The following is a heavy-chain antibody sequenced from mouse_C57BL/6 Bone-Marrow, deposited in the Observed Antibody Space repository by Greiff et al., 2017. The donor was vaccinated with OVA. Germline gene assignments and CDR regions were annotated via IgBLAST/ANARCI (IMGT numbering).Heavy chain of an antibody. CDR2: IYPRDGST. J-gene: IGHJ1*03. Sequence: VQLVESDAELVKPGASVKISCKVSGYTFTDHTIHWMKQRPEQGLEWIGYIYPRDGSTKYNEKFKGKATLTADKSSSTAYMQLNSLTSEDSAVYFCARSTYYYGSQVPHWYFDVWGTGTTVTVSS. D-gene: IGHD1-1*01. V-gene: IGHV1-78*01. CDR3: ARSTYYYGSQVPHWYFDV. CDR1: GYTFTDHT.